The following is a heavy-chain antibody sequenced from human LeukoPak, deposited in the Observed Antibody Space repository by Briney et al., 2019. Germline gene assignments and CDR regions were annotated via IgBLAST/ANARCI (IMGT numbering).Heavy chain of an antibody. Sequence: SETLSLTCTVSGGSISSYYWSWIRQPPGKGLEWIGYVYYSGSTNYNPSLKSRVTISVDTSKNQFSLKLSSVTAADTAVYFCAWGAGSYRYHYWGQGTLVTVSS. J-gene: IGHJ4*02. CDR2: VYYSGST. V-gene: IGHV4-59*01. D-gene: IGHD3-10*01. CDR1: GGSISSYY. CDR3: AWGAGSYRYHY.